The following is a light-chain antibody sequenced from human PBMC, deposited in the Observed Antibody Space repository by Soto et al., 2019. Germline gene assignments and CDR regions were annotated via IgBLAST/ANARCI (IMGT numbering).Light chain of an antibody. V-gene: IGKV3-20*01. CDR2: GAS. CDR1: QTGFSSY. J-gene: IGKJ1*01. Sequence: EIVLTQSPGTLYLSPGERATLSFSASQTGFSSYCAWFQQKPGQAPRLLIYGASSRDAGIPDRFSGSGSGTDFTLTINRLAPEDFAVYYCHQYGNSPWTLGQGTKVEIK. CDR3: HQYGNSPWT.